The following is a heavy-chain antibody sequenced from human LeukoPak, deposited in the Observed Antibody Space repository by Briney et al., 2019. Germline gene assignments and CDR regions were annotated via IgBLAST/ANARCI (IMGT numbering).Heavy chain of an antibody. Sequence: PSETLSLTCTVSGGSLSSYYWSWVRQPPGKGLECVGYIYYSGSTNYNPSLKSRVTLSVDTSKNQLSLKLSSVTAADTAVYYCAVEYSSSSDAFDIWGQGTMVTVSS. CDR3: AVEYSSSSDAFDI. CDR1: GGSLSSYY. D-gene: IGHD6-6*01. J-gene: IGHJ3*02. CDR2: IYYSGST. V-gene: IGHV4-59*08.